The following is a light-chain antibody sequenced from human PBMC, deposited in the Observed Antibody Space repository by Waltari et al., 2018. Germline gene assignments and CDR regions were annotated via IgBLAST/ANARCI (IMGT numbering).Light chain of an antibody. V-gene: IGLV2-11*01. CDR2: DFN. CDR3: CSYAGNYANYV. J-gene: IGLJ1*01. Sequence: QSALIQPRAVSRSPGQSVIISCTGASSDVGAYDYVSWYQQHPGKAPTLIIYDFNNRPSLFPDRSSVSKSGNSASLTISGLHAEDEADYYCCSYAGNYANYVFGTGTKLT. CDR1: SSDVGAYDY.